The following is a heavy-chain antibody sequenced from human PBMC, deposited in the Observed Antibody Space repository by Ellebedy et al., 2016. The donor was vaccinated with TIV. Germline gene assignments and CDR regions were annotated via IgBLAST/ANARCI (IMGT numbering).Heavy chain of an antibody. Sequence: PGGSLRLSCAASGFTFNTYWMHWVRQAPGKGLVWVSRINIDGSITTYADSVKGRFTISRYNAKTTLYLQMDSLRAEDTAVYYCAILDWRIYSDSSPARGYWGQGTLVTVSS. D-gene: IGHD6-6*01. V-gene: IGHV3-74*01. CDR1: GFTFNTYW. CDR2: INIDGSIT. J-gene: IGHJ4*02. CDR3: AILDWRIYSDSSPARGY.